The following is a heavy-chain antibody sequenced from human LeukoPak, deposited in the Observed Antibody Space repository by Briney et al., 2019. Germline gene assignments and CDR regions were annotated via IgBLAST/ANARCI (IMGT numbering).Heavy chain of an antibody. J-gene: IGHJ4*02. CDR3: ARAGDTIVTTGNLDY. CDR2: ISDSSSYT. CDR1: GFTFSDYY. Sequence: PGGSLRLSCAASGFTFSDYYMSWIRQAPGKGLEWVSYISDSSSYTNYADSIKGRFTISRDNARSSVSLQMNSLRAKDTAVYYCARAGDTIVTTGNLDYWGQGTLVTVSS. D-gene: IGHD5-12*01. V-gene: IGHV3-11*05.